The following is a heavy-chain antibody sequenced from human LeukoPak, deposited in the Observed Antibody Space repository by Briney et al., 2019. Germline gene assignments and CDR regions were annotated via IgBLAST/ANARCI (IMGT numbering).Heavy chain of an antibody. J-gene: IGHJ4*02. Sequence: GGSLRLSCAASGFTFSSYWMSWVRQAPGKGLEWVADIKKDGSEKYYVDSVKGRFTISRDNAKTSLYLHMNSLRAEDTAVYYCARHLSGVTGYTYGRGIDYWGQGTLVTVSS. D-gene: IGHD5-18*01. CDR3: ARHLSGVTGYTYGRGIDY. V-gene: IGHV3-7*01. CDR1: GFTFSSYW. CDR2: IKKDGSEK.